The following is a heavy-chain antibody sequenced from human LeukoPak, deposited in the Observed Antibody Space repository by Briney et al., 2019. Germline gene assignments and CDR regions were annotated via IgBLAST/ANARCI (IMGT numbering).Heavy chain of an antibody. CDR2: IRSKAYGGTT. CDR3: TTVNGDNFPDY. CDR1: GFTFGDYA. V-gene: IGHV3-49*03. Sequence: PGGSLRLSCTASGFTFGDYAMSWFRQAPGKGLEWVGFIRSKAYGGTTEYAASVKGRFTISRDDSKSIAYLQMNSLKTEDTAVYYCTTVNGDNFPDYWGQGTLVTVSS. D-gene: IGHD4-23*01. J-gene: IGHJ4*02.